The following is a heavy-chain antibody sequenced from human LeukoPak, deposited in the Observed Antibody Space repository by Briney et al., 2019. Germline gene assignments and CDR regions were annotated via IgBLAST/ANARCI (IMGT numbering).Heavy chain of an antibody. CDR2: IYYSGST. V-gene: IGHV4-59*01. CDR1: GGSISSYY. Sequence: SETLSLTCTVSGGSISSYYWSWIRQPPGKGLEWIGYIYYSGSTNYNLSLKSRVTMSVDTSKNHFSLKLSSVTAADTAVYYCARGGSYYDYWGQGTLVTVSS. CDR3: ARGGSYYDY. D-gene: IGHD1-26*01. J-gene: IGHJ4*02.